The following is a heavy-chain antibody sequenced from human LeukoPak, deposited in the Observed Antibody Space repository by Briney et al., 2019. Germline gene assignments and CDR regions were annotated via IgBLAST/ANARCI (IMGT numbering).Heavy chain of an antibody. J-gene: IGHJ4*02. CDR3: AKDSTGTLDILTGYFDY. D-gene: IGHD3-9*01. CDR2: ISWNSGSI. Sequence: GRSLRLSCAASGFTFDDYAMHWVRQAPGKGLEWVSGISWNSGSIGYADSVKGRFIMSRDNATSSLYLQMNSLRAEDTALYYCAKDSTGTLDILTGYFDYWGQGTLVTVSS. V-gene: IGHV3-9*01. CDR1: GFTFDDYA.